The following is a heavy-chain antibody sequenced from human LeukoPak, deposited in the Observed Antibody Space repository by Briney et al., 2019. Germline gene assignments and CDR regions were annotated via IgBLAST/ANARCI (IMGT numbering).Heavy chain of an antibody. D-gene: IGHD1-26*01. Sequence: GGSLRLSCAASGFTFSSYSMNWVRQAPGKGLEWVSSISSSSSYIYYADSVKGRFIISRDNSKNTLYLQMNSLKAEDTAVYYCAKSSGGNWGYFDYWGQGTLVTVAS. V-gene: IGHV3-21*01. CDR3: AKSSGGNWGYFDY. CDR1: GFTFSSYS. CDR2: ISSSSSYI. J-gene: IGHJ4*03.